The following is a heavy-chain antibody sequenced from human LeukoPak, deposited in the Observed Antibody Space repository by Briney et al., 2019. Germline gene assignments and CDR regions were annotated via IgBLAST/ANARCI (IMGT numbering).Heavy chain of an antibody. Sequence: PGGSLRLSCAASGFTFDDYGMSWVRHAPGKGLEWVSGINWNGGSTVYADSVKGRFTISRDNAKNSLYLQMNSLRAEDTALYYCARDLSGRGYSGYDFSYYYYYMDVWGKGTTVTVSS. J-gene: IGHJ6*03. CDR1: GFTFDDYG. CDR2: INWNGGST. CDR3: ARDLSGRGYSGYDFSYYYYYMDV. D-gene: IGHD5-12*01. V-gene: IGHV3-20*04.